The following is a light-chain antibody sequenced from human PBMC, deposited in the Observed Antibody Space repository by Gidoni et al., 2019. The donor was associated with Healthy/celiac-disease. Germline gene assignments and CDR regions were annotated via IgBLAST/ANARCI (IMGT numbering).Light chain of an antibody. J-gene: IGKJ1*01. Sequence: DIQMTQSPSTQSASVGDRVTITCRASQSISSWLAWYQQKPGKAPKLLIYKASSLESGVPSRFSGSGSETEFTLTISSLQPDDFATYYCQQYNSYWTFGQGTKVEIK. V-gene: IGKV1-5*03. CDR2: KAS. CDR1: QSISSW. CDR3: QQYNSYWT.